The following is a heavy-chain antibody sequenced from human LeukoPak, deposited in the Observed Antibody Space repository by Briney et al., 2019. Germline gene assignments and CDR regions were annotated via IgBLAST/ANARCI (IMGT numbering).Heavy chain of an antibody. D-gene: IGHD5-12*01. CDR3: ARDVDIVATMPSGMDV. J-gene: IGHJ6*02. CDR2: INPNSGGT. V-gene: IGHV1-2*02. Sequence: ASVKVPCKASGYTFTGYYMHWVRQAPGQGLEWMGWINPNSGGTNYAQKFQGRVTMTRDTSISTAYMELSRLRSDDTAVYYCARDVDIVATMPSGMDVWGQGTTVTVSS. CDR1: GYTFTGYY.